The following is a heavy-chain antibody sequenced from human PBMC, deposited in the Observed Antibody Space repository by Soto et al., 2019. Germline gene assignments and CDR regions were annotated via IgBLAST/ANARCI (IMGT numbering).Heavy chain of an antibody. V-gene: IGHV1-69*06. CDR1: VGTFNSYG. J-gene: IGHJ4*02. CDR3: ARVRVIRGVIPSHFGL. CDR2: IIPLYGTV. D-gene: IGHD3-10*01. Sequence: QDHLAQSGAEVKKPGSSVTVSCKASVGTFNSYGISGVRQAPGQGLDWMGVIIPLYGTVNYAQKFQGRVSITADKSTSTAYMDLSSLRSDDTAVYDCARVRVIRGVIPSHFGLWGQGTLVTVSS.